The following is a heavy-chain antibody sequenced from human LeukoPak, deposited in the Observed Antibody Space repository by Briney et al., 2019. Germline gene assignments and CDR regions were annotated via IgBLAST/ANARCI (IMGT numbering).Heavy chain of an antibody. CDR2: IDWDDDK. Sequence: SGPTLVNPTQTLTLTCTFSGFSLSTRGMCVGWIRRPPGKALEWLGRIDWDDDKYYSTALKTRLTISKDPSKNQVVLTMTNMDPVDTATYYCARIRPNYYHSSGFFDYWGQGTLVTVSS. CDR1: GFSLSTRGMC. J-gene: IGHJ4*02. CDR3: ARIRPNYYHSSGFFDY. D-gene: IGHD3-22*01. V-gene: IGHV2-70*11.